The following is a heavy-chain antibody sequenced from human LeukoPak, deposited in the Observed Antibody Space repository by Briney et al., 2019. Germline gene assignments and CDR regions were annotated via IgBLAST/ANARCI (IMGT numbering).Heavy chain of an antibody. D-gene: IGHD3-10*01. Sequence: GGSLRLSCAASGFTFSNYWMRWLRQAPGKGLEWVANIKQDGSEKNYVDPVKGRFTISRGNAKNAQYLQMNSLRAEDTAIYYCAREGVPYAGDYWGQGTLVTVSS. V-gene: IGHV3-7*01. CDR1: GFTFSNYW. CDR3: AREGVPYAGDY. J-gene: IGHJ4*02. CDR2: IKQDGSEK.